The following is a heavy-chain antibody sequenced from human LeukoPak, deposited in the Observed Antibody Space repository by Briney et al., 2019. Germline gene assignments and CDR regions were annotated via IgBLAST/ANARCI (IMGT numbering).Heavy chain of an antibody. CDR3: ARALGHSSGWYVYDY. Sequence: ASVKVSCKASGYTFTGYYMHWVRQAPGQGLEWMGWINPNSGGTNYAQKFQGRVTMTRDTSISTAYMELSRLRSDDTAVYYCARALGHSSGWYVYDYWGQGTLVTVSS. CDR1: GYTFTGYY. CDR2: INPNSGGT. V-gene: IGHV1-2*02. D-gene: IGHD6-19*01. J-gene: IGHJ4*02.